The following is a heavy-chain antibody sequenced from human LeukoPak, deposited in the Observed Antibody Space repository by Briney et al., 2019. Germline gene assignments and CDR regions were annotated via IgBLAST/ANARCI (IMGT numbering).Heavy chain of an antibody. CDR2: ISWNSGGI. Sequence: GRSLRLSCAASGFTFDDYAMHWVRQAPGKGLEWVSGISWNSGGIGYADSVKGRFTISRDNAKNSLYLQMNSLRAEDMALYYCAKGVSSSGYSFPDYWGQGTLVTVSS. CDR1: GFTFDDYA. V-gene: IGHV3-9*03. D-gene: IGHD3-22*01. CDR3: AKGVSSSGYSFPDY. J-gene: IGHJ4*02.